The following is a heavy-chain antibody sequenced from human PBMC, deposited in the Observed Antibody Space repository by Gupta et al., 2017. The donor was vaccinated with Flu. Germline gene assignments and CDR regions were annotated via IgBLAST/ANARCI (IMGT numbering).Heavy chain of an antibody. CDR1: GGSIDSGSYF. Sequence: QVQLQESGPGLVKPSQTLSLTCTVSGGSIDSGSYFWTWIRQPAGKELEWIGRMHTSGSTNYNPSLKSRVTMSVDTSKNQFSLKLTSMTAADTAVYYCARENDYGAFFDQWGQGTLVTVSS. D-gene: IGHD3-10*01. J-gene: IGHJ4*02. CDR3: ARENDYGAFFDQ. V-gene: IGHV4-61*02. CDR2: MHTSGST.